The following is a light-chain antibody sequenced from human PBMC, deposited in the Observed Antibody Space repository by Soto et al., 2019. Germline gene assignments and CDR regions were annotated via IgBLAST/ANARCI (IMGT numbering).Light chain of an antibody. V-gene: IGLV2-14*03. CDR2: DVS. Sequence: QSALTQPASVSGSPGQSITISCTGASSDVGNYNYVSWYQQHPGKAPKLIIYDVSNRPSGVSNRFSGSKSGNTASLTISGLQAEDEADYYCSSYTSGTTLYVFGTGTKVTVL. J-gene: IGLJ1*01. CDR3: SSYTSGTTLYV. CDR1: SSDVGNYNY.